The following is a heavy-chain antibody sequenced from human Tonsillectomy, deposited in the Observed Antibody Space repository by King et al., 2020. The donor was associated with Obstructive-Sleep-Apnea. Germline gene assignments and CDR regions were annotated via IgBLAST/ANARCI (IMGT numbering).Heavy chain of an antibody. CDR3: ARGSGAADVNWFDP. Sequence: VQLQQWGAGLLKPSETLSLSCAVYGGSFSDYYWSWIRQPPGKGLEWIGEINHSGSTNYNPSLKSRVTISVDMSKNRFSLKLTSVTAADTAGYYCARGSGAADVNWFDPWGQGALVTVSS. J-gene: IGHJ5*02. CDR1: GGSFSDYY. CDR2: INHSGST. V-gene: IGHV4-34*01. D-gene: IGHD6-13*01.